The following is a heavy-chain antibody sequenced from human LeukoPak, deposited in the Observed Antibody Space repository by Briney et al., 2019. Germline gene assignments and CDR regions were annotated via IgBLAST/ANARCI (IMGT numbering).Heavy chain of an antibody. CDR1: GYTFTGYY. J-gene: IGHJ5*02. V-gene: IGHV1-2*02. D-gene: IGHD2-15*01. Sequence: WASVKVSCKASGYTFTGYYMHWVRQAPGQGLEWMGWINPNSGGTNYAQKFQGRVTMTRDTSISTAYMELSRLRSDDTAVYYCARENPPLGGIVVVVAATLNWFDPWGQGTLVTVSS. CDR2: INPNSGGT. CDR3: ARENPPLGGIVVVVAATLNWFDP.